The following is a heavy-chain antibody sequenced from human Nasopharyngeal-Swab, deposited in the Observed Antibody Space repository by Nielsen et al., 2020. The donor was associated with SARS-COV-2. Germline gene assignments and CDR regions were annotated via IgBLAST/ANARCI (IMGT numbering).Heavy chain of an antibody. Sequence: GGSLRLSCVTSGFTFDDYGMHWVRQVPGKGLEWVSLISWDGVNTYYAGSVRGRFTISRDSSRNSLYLQMNSLKTEDTALYYCARGVHYMSYFHTPPSDQWGQGTLVTVSS. V-gene: IGHV3-43*01. D-gene: IGHD3-10*01. CDR1: GFTFDDYG. CDR2: ISWDGVNT. CDR3: ARGVHYMSYFHTPPSDQ. J-gene: IGHJ4*02.